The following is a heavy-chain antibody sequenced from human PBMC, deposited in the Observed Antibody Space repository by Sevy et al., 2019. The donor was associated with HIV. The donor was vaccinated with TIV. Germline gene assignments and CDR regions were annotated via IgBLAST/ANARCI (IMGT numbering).Heavy chain of an antibody. D-gene: IGHD2-21*02. Sequence: GGSLRLSCAASGFTFSSYGMHWVRQAPGKGLEWVAVISYDGSNKYYADSVKGRFTISRDNSKNTLYLQMNSLGAEDTAVYYCAKDRSAVVVTAMDYWGQGTLVTVSS. CDR3: AKDRSAVVVTAMDY. J-gene: IGHJ4*02. V-gene: IGHV3-30*18. CDR1: GFTFSSYG. CDR2: ISYDGSNK.